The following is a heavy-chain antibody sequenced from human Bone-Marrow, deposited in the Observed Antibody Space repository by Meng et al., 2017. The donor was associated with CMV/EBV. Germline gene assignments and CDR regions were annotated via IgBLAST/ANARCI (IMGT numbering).Heavy chain of an antibody. CDR3: ARVMAAHALQQYYFDY. CDR2: ISSSSSYI. CDR1: GCTFSSYS. V-gene: IGHV3-21*01. D-gene: IGHD5-18*01. Sequence: GESLKISCAASGCTFSSYSMNWVRQAPGKGLEWVSSISSSSSYIYYADSVKGRFTISRDNAKNSLYLQMNSLRAEDTAVYYCARVMAAHALQQYYFDYWGQGTLVTVSS. J-gene: IGHJ4*02.